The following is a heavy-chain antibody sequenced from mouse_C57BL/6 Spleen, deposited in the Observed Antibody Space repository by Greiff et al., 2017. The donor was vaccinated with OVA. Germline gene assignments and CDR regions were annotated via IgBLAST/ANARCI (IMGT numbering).Heavy chain of an antibody. J-gene: IGHJ4*01. CDR2: LSDGGSYT. CDR3: ARDRDGTSNAMDY. CDR1: GFTFSSYA. D-gene: IGHD1-3*01. Sequence: EVMLVESGGGLVKPGGSLKLSCAASGFTFSSYAMSWVRQTPEKRLEWVATLSDGGSYTYYPDNVKGRFTISRDNAKNNLYLQMSHLKSEDTAMYYCARDRDGTSNAMDYWGQGTSVTVSS. V-gene: IGHV5-4*01.